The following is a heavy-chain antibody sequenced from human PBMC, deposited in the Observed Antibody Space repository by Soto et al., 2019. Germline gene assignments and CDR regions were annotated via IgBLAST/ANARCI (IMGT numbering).Heavy chain of an antibody. J-gene: IGHJ5*02. Sequence: GGSLRLSCAASGFTFSSDSMNWVRQAPGKGLEWVSYISSSSSTIYYADSVKGRFTISRDNAKNSLYLQMNSLRAEDTAVYYCARKYYDFWSGYSHTLNWFDPWGQGTLVTVSS. CDR1: GFTFSSDS. D-gene: IGHD3-3*01. CDR3: ARKYYDFWSGYSHTLNWFDP. V-gene: IGHV3-48*01. CDR2: ISSSSSTI.